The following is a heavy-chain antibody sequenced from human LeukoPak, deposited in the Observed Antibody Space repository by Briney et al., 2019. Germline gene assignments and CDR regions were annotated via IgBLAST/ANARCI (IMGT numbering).Heavy chain of an antibody. J-gene: IGHJ3*02. CDR1: GGSISSGDYY. Sequence: PSETLSLTCTVSGGSISSGDYYWSWIRQPPGKGLEWIVYIYYSGSTYYNPSLKSRVTISVDTSKNQFSLKLSSVTAADTAVYYCARRGRGGSTVVTAFDIWGQGTMVTVSS. CDR3: ARRGRGGSTVVTAFDI. D-gene: IGHD4-23*01. CDR2: IYYSGST. V-gene: IGHV4-30-4*01.